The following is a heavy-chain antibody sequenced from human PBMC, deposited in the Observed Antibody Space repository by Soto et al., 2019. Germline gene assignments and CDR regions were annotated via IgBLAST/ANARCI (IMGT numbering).Heavy chain of an antibody. CDR1: GYTFTTYA. V-gene: IGHV1-3*01. CDR3: AQYCGGDCPPPGY. D-gene: IGHD2-21*02. J-gene: IGHJ4*02. Sequence: ASVKVSCKASGYTFTTYAMYWVRQAPGQRLEWMGWINAGNGKTKYSQKFQGRVTIIRDTSASTAYMELSSLRSEDTAVYYCAQYCGGDCPPPGYWGQGTLVTVSS. CDR2: INAGNGKT.